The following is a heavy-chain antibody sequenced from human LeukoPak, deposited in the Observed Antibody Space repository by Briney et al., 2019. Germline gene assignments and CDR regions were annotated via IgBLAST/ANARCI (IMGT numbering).Heavy chain of an antibody. CDR2: INPDGSEK. V-gene: IGHV3-7*01. Sequence: GGSLRLSCVASGIPFRNYWMSWVRQAPGKGLKWVANINPDGSEKNYAHSVKGRFTISRDNAKNSVSLQMNSLTAQDTAVYYCATEPGIGYAFDIWGQGTMVTVSS. CDR1: GIPFRNYW. D-gene: IGHD3-10*01. CDR3: ATEPGIGYAFDI. J-gene: IGHJ3*02.